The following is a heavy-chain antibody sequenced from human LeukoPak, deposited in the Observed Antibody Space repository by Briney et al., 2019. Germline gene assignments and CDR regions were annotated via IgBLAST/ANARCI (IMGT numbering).Heavy chain of an antibody. CDR3: ARDGGNSFFDY. CDR1: GYTFTSYY. V-gene: IGHV1-46*01. CDR2: INPSGGST. J-gene: IGHJ4*02. Sequence: AASVTVSCTASGYTFTSYYMHWVRQAPGQGLEWMGIINPSGGSTSYAQKFQGRVTMTRDTSTSTVYMELSSLRSEDTAVYYCARDGGNSFFDYWGQGTLVTVSS. D-gene: IGHD4-23*01.